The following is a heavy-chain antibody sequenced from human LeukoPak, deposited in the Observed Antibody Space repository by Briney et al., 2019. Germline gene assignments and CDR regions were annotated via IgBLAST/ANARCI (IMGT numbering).Heavy chain of an antibody. V-gene: IGHV1-69*04. CDR2: IIPILGIA. Sequence: SVKVSCKASGYTFTSYDINWVRQAPGQGLEWMGRIIPILGIANYAQKFQGRVTITADKSTSTAYMELSSLRSEDTAVYYCASAQYQLLIDYWGQGTLVTVSS. D-gene: IGHD2-2*01. CDR3: ASAQYQLLIDY. J-gene: IGHJ4*02. CDR1: GYTFTSYD.